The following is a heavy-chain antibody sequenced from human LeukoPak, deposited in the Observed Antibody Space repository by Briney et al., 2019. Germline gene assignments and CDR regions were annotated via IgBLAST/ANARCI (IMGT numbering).Heavy chain of an antibody. CDR2: INHSGST. Sequence: SETLSLTCAVYGGSFSGYYWSWIRQPPGKGLEWIGEINHSGSTNYNPSLKSRLTISVDTSKNQFSLTLSSVTAADTAVYYCARVGADGSGFLFDYWGQGTLVTVSS. V-gene: IGHV4-34*01. CDR3: ARVGADGSGFLFDY. CDR1: GGSFSGYY. D-gene: IGHD3-10*01. J-gene: IGHJ4*02.